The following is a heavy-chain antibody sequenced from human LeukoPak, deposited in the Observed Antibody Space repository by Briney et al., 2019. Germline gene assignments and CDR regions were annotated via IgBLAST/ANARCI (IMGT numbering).Heavy chain of an antibody. D-gene: IGHD2-15*01. Sequence: PGGSLRLSCAASGFTFSSYGMHWVRQAPGKGLEWVAFIRYDGSNKYYADSVKGRFTISRDNAKNSLYLQMNSLRAEDTAVYYCARDGSPKGYCSGGSCYYYYYYMDVWGKGTTVTVSS. CDR1: GFTFSSYG. CDR2: IRYDGSNK. J-gene: IGHJ6*03. CDR3: ARDGSPKGYCSGGSCYYYYYYMDV. V-gene: IGHV3-30*02.